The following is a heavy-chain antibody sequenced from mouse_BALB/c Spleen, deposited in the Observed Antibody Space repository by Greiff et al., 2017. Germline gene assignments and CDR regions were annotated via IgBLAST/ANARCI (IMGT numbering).Heavy chain of an antibody. V-gene: IGHV5-17*02. D-gene: IGHD1-2*01. CDR3: ERRAPFITTATYAMDY. Sequence: EVKVEESGGGLVQPGGSRKLSCAASGFTFSSFGMHWVRQAPEKGLEWVAYISSGSSTIYYADTVKGRFTISRDNPKNPLFLQMTSLRSEDTAMYYCERRAPFITTATYAMDYWGQGTSVTVSA. J-gene: IGHJ4*01. CDR1: GFTFSSFG. CDR2: ISSGSSTI.